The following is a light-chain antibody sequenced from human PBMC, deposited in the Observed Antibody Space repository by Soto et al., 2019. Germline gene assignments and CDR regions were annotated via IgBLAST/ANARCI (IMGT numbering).Light chain of an antibody. V-gene: IGLV1-44*01. CDR3: AARDDSLNGHV. CDR2: TTN. J-gene: IGLJ1*01. Sequence: QSVLTQPHSASGTPGQRVTISCSGSSSNIGTSSVHWFQQLPGTAPKLLISTTNQRPSGVPERLSGSKTGTSPSLTISGLQSEAEADYYCAARDDSLNGHVFGTGTKVTVL. CDR1: SSNIGTSS.